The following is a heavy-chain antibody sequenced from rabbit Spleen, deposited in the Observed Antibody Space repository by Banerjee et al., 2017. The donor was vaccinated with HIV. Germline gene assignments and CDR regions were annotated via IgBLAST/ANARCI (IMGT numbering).Heavy chain of an antibody. V-gene: IGHV1S43*01. CDR3: ARDSGSGHYIDVLFNL. Sequence: QLEESGGGLVKPGGTLTLTCKASGFDFSSWYYMCWVRQAPGKGLELIGCIYVTSGSTWYASWVNGRVTISRSTSLNTVGLTVTSMTAADTGTYFCARDSGSGHYIDVLFNLWGPGTLVTVS. CDR2: IYVTSGST. D-gene: IGHD1-1*01. J-gene: IGHJ4*01. CDR1: GFDFSSWYY.